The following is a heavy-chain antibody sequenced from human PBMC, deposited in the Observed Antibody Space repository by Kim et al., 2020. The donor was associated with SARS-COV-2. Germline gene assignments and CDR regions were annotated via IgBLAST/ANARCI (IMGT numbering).Heavy chain of an antibody. V-gene: IGHV3-30*18. D-gene: IGHD6-19*01. CDR2: ISYDGSNK. CDR1: GFTFSSYG. Sequence: GGSLRLSCAASGFTFSSYGMHWVRQAPGKGLEWVAVISYDGSNKYYADSVKGRFTISRDNSKNTLYLQMNSLRAEDTAVYYCAKDRHYSSGGAFDIWGQGTMVTVSS. J-gene: IGHJ3*02. CDR3: AKDRHYSSGGAFDI.